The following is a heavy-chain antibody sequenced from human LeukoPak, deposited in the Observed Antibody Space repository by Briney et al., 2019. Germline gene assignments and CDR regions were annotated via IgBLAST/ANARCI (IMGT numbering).Heavy chain of an antibody. Sequence: SETLSLTCTVSGDSISSSPYFCGWIRQPPGKGLEWIGSIYYSGSTYYNPSLKSRVTISVDTSKNQFSLKLSSVTAADTAVYYCARHGGEDIVVVVAAIWFDPWGQGTLVTVSS. CDR1: GDSISSSPYF. V-gene: IGHV4-39*01. CDR2: IYYSGST. CDR3: ARHGGEDIVVVVAAIWFDP. J-gene: IGHJ5*02. D-gene: IGHD2-15*01.